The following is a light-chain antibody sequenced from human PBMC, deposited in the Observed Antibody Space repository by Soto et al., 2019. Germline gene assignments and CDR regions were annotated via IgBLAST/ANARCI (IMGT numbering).Light chain of an antibody. CDR3: SSFAGGNAAV. CDR1: SRDIAAYNY. Sequence: QSVLTQPPSASGSPGQSVTISCTGTSRDIAAYNYVSWYQQHPGKVPKLVIFEINKRPSGVPDRFSGSKSGNTASLTVSGLQADDEADYYCSSFAGGNAAVFGGGTQLTVL. J-gene: IGLJ2*01. V-gene: IGLV2-8*01. CDR2: EIN.